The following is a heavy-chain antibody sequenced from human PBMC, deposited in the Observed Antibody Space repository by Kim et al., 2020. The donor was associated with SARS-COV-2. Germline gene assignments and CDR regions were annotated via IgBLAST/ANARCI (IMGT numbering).Heavy chain of an antibody. CDR2: LFHSGST. CDR3: SSVHTSSWVIDY. J-gene: IGHJ4*01. D-gene: IGHD2-2*01. CDR1: GYSITSGYY. V-gene: IGHV4-38-2*02. Sequence: SETLSLTCSVSGYSITSGYYWAWIRQPPGKGLQWIGNLFHSGSTYYTPSLKSRVTTSLATSTTPFSLNLTSLTVADPAVYYCSSVHTSSWVIDY.